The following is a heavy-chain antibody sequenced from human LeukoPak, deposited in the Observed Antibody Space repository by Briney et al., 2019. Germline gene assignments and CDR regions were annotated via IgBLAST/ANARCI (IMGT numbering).Heavy chain of an antibody. CDR3: AKDTGETGGYYFDY. CDR2: ISYDGSNK. CDR1: GFTFSSYG. Sequence: GGSLRLSCAASGFTFSSYGMHWVRQAPGKGLEWVAVISYDGSNKYYADSVKGRFTISRDNSKNTPYLQMNSLRAEDTAVYYCAKDTGETGGYYFDYWGQGTLVTVSS. J-gene: IGHJ4*02. D-gene: IGHD2-21*01. V-gene: IGHV3-30*18.